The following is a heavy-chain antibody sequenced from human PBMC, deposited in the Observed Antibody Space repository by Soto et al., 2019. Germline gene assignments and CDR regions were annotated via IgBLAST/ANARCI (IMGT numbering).Heavy chain of an antibody. CDR3: ARDRSRIQLPSLYYYYYGMDV. Sequence: PSEPLSLTCTVSGGSISSYYWSWIRQPPGKGLEWIGYIYYSGSTNYNPSLKSRVTISVDTSKNQFSLKLSSVTAADTAVYYCARDRSRIQLPSLYYYYYGMDVWGQGTTVTVSS. D-gene: IGHD5-18*01. CDR2: IYYSGST. V-gene: IGHV4-59*01. J-gene: IGHJ6*02. CDR1: GGSISSYY.